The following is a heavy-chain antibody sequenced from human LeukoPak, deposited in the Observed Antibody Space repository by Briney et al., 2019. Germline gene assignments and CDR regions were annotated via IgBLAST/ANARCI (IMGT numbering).Heavy chain of an antibody. J-gene: IGHJ4*02. CDR1: GFTFSAHW. CDR3: ARGTTAFDY. CDR2: IKEDGSEK. D-gene: IGHD1/OR15-1a*01. Sequence: GGSLRLSCAASGFTFSAHWMSWVRQAPGKGLEWVANIKEDGSEKNYVNSVKGRFTISRDNAKNSLYLQMNSLRADDTAVYYCARGTTAFDYWGQGTLVTVSS. V-gene: IGHV3-7*01.